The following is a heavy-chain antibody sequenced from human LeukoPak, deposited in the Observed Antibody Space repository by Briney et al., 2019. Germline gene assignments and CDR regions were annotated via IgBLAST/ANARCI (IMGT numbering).Heavy chain of an antibody. J-gene: IGHJ4*02. V-gene: IGHV3-48*01. CDR1: GFTFSSYS. D-gene: IGHD3-22*01. Sequence: QPGGSLRLSCAASGFTFSSYSMNWVRQAPGKGLEWVSYISSSSSTIYYADSVKGRFTISRDNAKNSLYLQMNSLRAEDTAVYYCARELLTYYYDSSGLPFDYWGQGTLVTVSS. CDR3: ARELLTYYYDSSGLPFDY. CDR2: ISSSSSTI.